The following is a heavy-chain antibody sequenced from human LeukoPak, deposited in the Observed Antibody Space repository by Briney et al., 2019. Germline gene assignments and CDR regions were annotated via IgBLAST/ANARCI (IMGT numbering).Heavy chain of an antibody. CDR1: GFTFSSYA. J-gene: IGHJ4*02. CDR2: IRDSGTDT. D-gene: IGHD4-23*01. CDR3: AKEAGTVGRPLFDN. V-gene: IGHV3-23*01. Sequence: GGTLRLSCAASGFTFSSYAMSWVRQAPGKGLEWVSGIRDSGTDTYYADSVKGRFTISRDNSKNTLYLQMNSLIADDTAVYYCAKEAGTVGRPLFDNWGQGALVTVSS.